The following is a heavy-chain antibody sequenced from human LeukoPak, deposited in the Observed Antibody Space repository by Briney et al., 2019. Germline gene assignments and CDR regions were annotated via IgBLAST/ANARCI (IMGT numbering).Heavy chain of an antibody. J-gene: IGHJ6*03. CDR2: FYTSESA. Sequence: SETLSLTCTASGPSIRGYFWSWIRQPPGKELDWIGYFYTSESAHYNHSLSSRVTMSVDTSKNQFSLKLRSVTAADTPVYYCARGLRDEDRHYNYYYMDVWGKGTTVTVSS. D-gene: IGHD2-21*01. CDR3: ARGLRDEDRHYNYYYMDV. CDR1: GPSIRGYF. V-gene: IGHV4-4*09.